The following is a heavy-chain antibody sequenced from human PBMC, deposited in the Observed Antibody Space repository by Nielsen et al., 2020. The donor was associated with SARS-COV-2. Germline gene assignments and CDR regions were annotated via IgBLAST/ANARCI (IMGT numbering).Heavy chain of an antibody. D-gene: IGHD1-26*01. CDR3: ARCIVGATLDAFDI. V-gene: IGHV4-31*03. CDR2: IYYSGST. J-gene: IGHJ3*02. Sequence: SETLSLTCTVSGGSISSGGYYWSWIRQHPGKGLEWIGYIYYSGSTYYNPSLKSRVTISVDTSKNQFSLKPSSVTAADTAVYYCARCIVGATLDAFDIWGQGTMVTVSS. CDR1: GGSISSGGYY.